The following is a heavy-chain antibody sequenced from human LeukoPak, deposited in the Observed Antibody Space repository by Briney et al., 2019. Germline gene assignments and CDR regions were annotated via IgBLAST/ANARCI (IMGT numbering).Heavy chain of an antibody. J-gene: IGHJ4*02. CDR2: INTNTGNP. Sequence: GASVKVSCKASGYTFTSYAMNWVRQAPGQGLEWMGWINTNTGNPTYAQGFTGRFVFSLDTSVSTAYLQISSLKAEDTAVYYCARSLLDEVWFGELSPLDYWGQGTLVTVSS. D-gene: IGHD3-10*01. CDR1: GYTFTSYA. CDR3: ARSLLDEVWFGELSPLDY. V-gene: IGHV7-4-1*02.